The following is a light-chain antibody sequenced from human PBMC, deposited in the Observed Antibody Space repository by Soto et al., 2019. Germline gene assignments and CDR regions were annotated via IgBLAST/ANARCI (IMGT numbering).Light chain of an antibody. CDR2: GAS. CDR3: QQYGRSPRGT. J-gene: IGKJ1*01. CDR1: QSVSSSY. Sequence: EIVLTQSPGTLSLSPGERATLSCRASQSVSSSYLAWYQQKPGQAPRLLIYGASSRATGIPDRFSGSGSGTDFTLPISRLEPEDFAVYYCQQYGRSPRGTFGQGTKVEIK. V-gene: IGKV3-20*01.